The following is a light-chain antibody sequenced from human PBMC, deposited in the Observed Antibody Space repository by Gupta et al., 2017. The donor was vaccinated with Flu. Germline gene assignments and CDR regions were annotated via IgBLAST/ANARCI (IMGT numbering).Light chain of an antibody. CDR1: QDISNY. Sequence: DIQMPQSPSSLSASVGDRVTITCQASQDISNYLNWYQQKPGKAPKLLIYDASNLETGVPSRFSGSGSGTDFTVTISSLQPEDIATYYCQQYDNLPGTFGPGTKVDIK. CDR2: DAS. CDR3: QQYDNLPGT. J-gene: IGKJ3*01. V-gene: IGKV1-33*01.